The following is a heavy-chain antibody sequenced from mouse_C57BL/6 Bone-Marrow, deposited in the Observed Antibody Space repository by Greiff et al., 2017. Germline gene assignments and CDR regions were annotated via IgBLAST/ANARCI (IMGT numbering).Heavy chain of an antibody. V-gene: IGHV1-15*01. J-gene: IGHJ1*03. CDR3: TGGLRRGVPFYWYFDV. CDR2: IDPETGGT. CDR1: GYTFTDYE. Sequence: QVQLKESGAELVRPGASVTLSCKASGYTFTDYEMHWVKQTPVHGLEWIGAIDPETGGTAYNQKFKGKAILTADKSSSTAYMELRSLTSEDSAVYYCTGGLRRGVPFYWYFDVWGTGTTVTVSS. D-gene: IGHD2-4*01.